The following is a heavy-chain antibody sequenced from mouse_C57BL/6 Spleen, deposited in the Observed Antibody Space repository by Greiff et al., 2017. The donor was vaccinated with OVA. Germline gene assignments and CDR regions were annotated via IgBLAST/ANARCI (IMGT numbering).Heavy chain of an antibody. J-gene: IGHJ4*01. CDR2: ISDGGSYT. Sequence: EVKLMESGGGLVKPGGSLKLSCAASGFTFSSYAMSWVRQTPEKRLEWVATISDGGSYTYYPDNVKGRFTISRDNAKNNLYLQMSHLKSEDTAMYYCARDPVPTYYGSSYAMDYWGQGTSVTVSS. V-gene: IGHV5-4*01. D-gene: IGHD1-1*01. CDR1: GFTFSSYA. CDR3: ARDPVPTYYGSSYAMDY.